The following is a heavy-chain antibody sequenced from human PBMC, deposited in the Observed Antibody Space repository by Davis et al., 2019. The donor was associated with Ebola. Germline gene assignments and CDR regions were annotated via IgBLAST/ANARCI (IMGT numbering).Heavy chain of an antibody. CDR1: GFTFGVFS. Sequence: GESLKISCAASGFTFGVFSMNWVRQAPGKGLEWVSSISVSSGYIYYEDSVKGRFTISRDNAKNSLYLQMNSLRAEDTAVYYCTRGRHSEPTYDDYWGQGTLVTVSS. V-gene: IGHV3-21*01. D-gene: IGHD2/OR15-2a*01. J-gene: IGHJ4*02. CDR2: ISVSSGYI. CDR3: TRGRHSEPTYDDY.